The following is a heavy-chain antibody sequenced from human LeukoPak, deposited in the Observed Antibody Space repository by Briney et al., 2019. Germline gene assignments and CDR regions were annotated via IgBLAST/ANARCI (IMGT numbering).Heavy chain of an antibody. D-gene: IGHD3-16*01. J-gene: IGHJ4*02. CDR1: GGTFSSYA. Sequence: SVKVSCKASGGTFSSYAISWVRQAPGQGREWMGGIIPIFGTANYAQKFQGRVTITTDESTSTAYMELSSLRSEDTAVYYCARDGGPLLPFDYWGQGTLVTVSS. CDR3: ARDGGPLLPFDY. V-gene: IGHV1-69*05. CDR2: IIPIFGTA.